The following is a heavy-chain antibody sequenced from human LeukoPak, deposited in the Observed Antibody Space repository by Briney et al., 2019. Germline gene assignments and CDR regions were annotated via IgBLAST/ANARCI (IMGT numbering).Heavy chain of an antibody. Sequence: SETLSLTCTVSGGSISTYFWSWIRQPPGKGLEWIGYVYYIGNTNFNPSLKTRVAISVDTSMNQFSLTLTSVTAADTAVYYCAHGMSYSDTSGPGGYAFDVWGQGTLVTVSS. CDR2: VYYIGNT. D-gene: IGHD3-22*01. J-gene: IGHJ3*01. CDR3: AHGMSYSDTSGPGGYAFDV. CDR1: GGSISTYF. V-gene: IGHV4-59*01.